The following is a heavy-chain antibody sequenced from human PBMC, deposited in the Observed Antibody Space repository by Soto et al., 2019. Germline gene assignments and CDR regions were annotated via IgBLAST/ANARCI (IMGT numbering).Heavy chain of an antibody. CDR1: GDTFSSYA. V-gene: IGHV1-69*12. J-gene: IGHJ4*02. CDR2: IIPIFGTT. CDR3: ARVGGGTKVTLHWYDN. Sequence: QGQLVQSGAEVKKPGSSVKVSCKASGDTFSSYAISWVRQAPGQRLEWMGGIIPIFGTTSYAQNFLGRATITANGXQXPAYMELSSLRSEDTAVYYCARVGGGTKVTLHWYDNWGQGTLVTVSP. D-gene: IGHD2-8*02.